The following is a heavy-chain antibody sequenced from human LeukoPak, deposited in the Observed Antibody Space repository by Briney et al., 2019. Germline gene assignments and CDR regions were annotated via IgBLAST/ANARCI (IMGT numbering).Heavy chain of an antibody. D-gene: IGHD3-10*01. Sequence: SETLSLICSVHGGSFTGYYWSWIRQSPGKGLEWIGEINHSGRTYYNASLKSRVTMSVDTSKNQFSLKLSSVTAADTAVYYCARMVWFGVYYFDYWGQGTLVTVSS. CDR1: GGSFTGYY. CDR2: INHSGRT. V-gene: IGHV4-34*01. J-gene: IGHJ4*02. CDR3: ARMVWFGVYYFDY.